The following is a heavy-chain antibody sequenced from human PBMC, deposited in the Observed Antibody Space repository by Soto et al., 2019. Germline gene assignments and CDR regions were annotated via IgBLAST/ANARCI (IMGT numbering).Heavy chain of an antibody. J-gene: IGHJ3*02. D-gene: IGHD1-1*01. CDR1: GFTVSGNY. Sequence: EVQLVESGGGLVQPGGSLRLSCAASGFTVSGNYMSWVRQAPGQGLEWVSVIYAAGSTYYIDSVKGRFTISRDNSKNTLYLQMNSLRAEDTAVYYCASDIFKTGATGVFDIWVQGTRVTVSS. V-gene: IGHV3-66*01. CDR3: ASDIFKTGATGVFDI. CDR2: IYAAGST.